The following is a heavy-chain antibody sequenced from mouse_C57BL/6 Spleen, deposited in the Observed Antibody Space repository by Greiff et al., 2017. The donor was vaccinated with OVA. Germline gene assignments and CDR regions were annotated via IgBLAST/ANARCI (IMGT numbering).Heavy chain of an antibody. CDR2: IYPGSGST. J-gene: IGHJ1*03. Sequence: QVQLQQPGAELVKPGASVKMSCQASGYTFPSYWITWVKQRPGQGLEWIGDIYPGSGSTNYNEKFKSKATLTVDTSSSTAYMQLSSLTSEDSAVYYCARTGDGYYWYFDVWGTGTTVTVSS. D-gene: IGHD2-3*01. V-gene: IGHV1-55*01. CDR3: ARTGDGYYWYFDV. CDR1: GYTFPSYW.